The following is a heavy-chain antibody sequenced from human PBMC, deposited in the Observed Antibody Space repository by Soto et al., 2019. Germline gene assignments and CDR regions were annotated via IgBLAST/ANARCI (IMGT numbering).Heavy chain of an antibody. CDR3: GRAMDV. J-gene: IGHJ6*02. D-gene: IGHD3-10*01. V-gene: IGHV3-7*05. CDR1: GFTFSSFW. Sequence: GGSLRLSYAASGFTFSSFWMNWVRQAPGKGLEWVANIKQDGSEKYYVDSVKGRFTISRDNTKNSLYLQMDSLRAEDTAVYYCGRAMDVWGQGTTVTVSS. CDR2: IKQDGSEK.